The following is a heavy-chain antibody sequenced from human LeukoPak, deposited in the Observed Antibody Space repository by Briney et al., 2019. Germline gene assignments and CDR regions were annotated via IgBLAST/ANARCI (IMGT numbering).Heavy chain of an antibody. Sequence: GGSLRLSSVAPGFTFSSYGMHWVRQPPGRGLEWVAFIRYDGSNKYYADSVKGRFTISIDNSRDTLHLQMNSLRAEDTAVYYCAKDNYDYGDYDGGDFWGQGTLVTVSS. CDR2: IRYDGSNK. CDR3: AKDNYDYGDYDGGDF. CDR1: GFTFSSYG. J-gene: IGHJ4*02. V-gene: IGHV3-30*02. D-gene: IGHD4-17*01.